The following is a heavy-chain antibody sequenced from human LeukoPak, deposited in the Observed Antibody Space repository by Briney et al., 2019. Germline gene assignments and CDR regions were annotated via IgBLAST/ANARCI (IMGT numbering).Heavy chain of an antibody. J-gene: IGHJ4*02. CDR2: IYYSGST. Sequence: SETLSLTCTVSGGSISSYYWSWIRQPPGKGLEWIGYIYYSGSTNYNPSLKSRVTISVDTSKNQFSLKLSSVTAADTAVYYCERDLAGDGYIDYWGQGTLVTVSS. CDR3: ERDLAGDGYIDY. V-gene: IGHV4-59*01. CDR1: GGSISSYY. D-gene: IGHD5-24*01.